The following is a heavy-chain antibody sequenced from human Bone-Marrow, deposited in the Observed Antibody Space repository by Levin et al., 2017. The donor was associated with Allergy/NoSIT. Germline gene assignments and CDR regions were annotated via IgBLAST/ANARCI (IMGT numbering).Heavy chain of an antibody. CDR3: ARLRWPLSTSDAFDI. V-gene: IGHV3-33*01. CDR1: GFTFGNYA. J-gene: IGHJ3*02. D-gene: IGHD4-23*01. Sequence: PGGSLRLSCAASGFTFGNYAMHWVRQAPGKGLEWVAAIRNDGSNTFYADSVKGRFSVSRDNSNNTLYLQMNSLRAGDTALYYCARLRWPLSTSDAFDIWGQGTVVSVSS. CDR2: IRNDGSNT.